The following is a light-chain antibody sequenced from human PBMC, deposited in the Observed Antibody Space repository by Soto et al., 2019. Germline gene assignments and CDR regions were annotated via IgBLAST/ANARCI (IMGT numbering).Light chain of an antibody. CDR3: SSYTSSITPYV. Sequence: QSALTQPASVSGSPGQSITISCTGTITDIGAYNYVSWYQQHPGKAPKLLIYGVSSRPSGVSNRISGSKSGNAAYLTISGLQADDEAEYYCSSYTSSITPYVFGTGTKVTV. CDR2: GVS. J-gene: IGLJ1*01. CDR1: ITDIGAYNY. V-gene: IGLV2-14*01.